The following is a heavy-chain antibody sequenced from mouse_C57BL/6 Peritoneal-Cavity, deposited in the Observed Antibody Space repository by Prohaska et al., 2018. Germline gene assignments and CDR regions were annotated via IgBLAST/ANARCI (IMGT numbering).Heavy chain of an antibody. D-gene: IGHD1-1*01. CDR3: ARGGLTTVVAGDYFDY. Sequence: LQQSDAELVKPGASVKISCKVSGYTFTDHTIHWMKQRPEQGLEWIGYIYPRDGSTKYNEKVKGKATLTADKSSSTAYMQLNSLTSEDSAVYYCARGGLTTVVAGDYFDYWGQGTTLTVSS. V-gene: IGHV1-78*01. CDR1: GYTFTDHT. CDR2: IYPRDGST. J-gene: IGHJ2*01.